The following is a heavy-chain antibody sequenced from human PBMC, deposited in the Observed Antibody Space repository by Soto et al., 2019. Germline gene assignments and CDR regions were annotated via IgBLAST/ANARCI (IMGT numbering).Heavy chain of an antibody. CDR2: VYYSGSA. D-gene: IGHD1-20*01. CDR3: ARTNWNANWFDP. CDR1: GGSVSSYY. V-gene: IGHV4-59*02. J-gene: IGHJ5*02. Sequence: QVQLQESGPGLVKPSETLSLTCTVSGGSVSSYYWNWIRQPPGKGLERIGYVYYSGSATYNPSLKSRVTISVDTAKDQFSLKLRSVTAADTAVYYCARTNWNANWFDPWGQGTLVTVSS.